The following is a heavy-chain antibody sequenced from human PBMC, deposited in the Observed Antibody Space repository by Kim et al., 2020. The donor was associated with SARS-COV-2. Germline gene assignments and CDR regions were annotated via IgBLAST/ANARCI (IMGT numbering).Heavy chain of an antibody. J-gene: IGHJ6*02. CDR3: ARDMGYCSGGSCYDYYYGMDV. CDR2: IIPIFGTT. V-gene: IGHV1-69*13. D-gene: IGHD2-15*01. Sequence: SVKVSCKASGGTFSNYAISWVRQAPGQGLEWMGGIIPIFGTTNYAQKFQGRVTITAAESTSTAYMELSSLRSEDPAVYYCARDMGYCSGGSCYDYYYGMDVWGQGTTVPVSS. CDR1: GGTFSNYA.